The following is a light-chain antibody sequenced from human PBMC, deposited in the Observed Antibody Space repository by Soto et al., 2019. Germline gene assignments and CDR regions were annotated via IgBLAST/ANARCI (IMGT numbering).Light chain of an antibody. V-gene: IGKV3-15*01. CDR2: DAS. J-gene: IGKJ1*01. Sequence: EIVMTQSPDTLSVSPGETATLSCRASQSVNSNLAWYQQKPGQAPRLLISDASTRAAGLPARFSGSGSGTEFTLTISSLQSEDFAVYFCQQSNNWPKTSGQGTKV. CDR1: QSVNSN. CDR3: QQSNNWPKT.